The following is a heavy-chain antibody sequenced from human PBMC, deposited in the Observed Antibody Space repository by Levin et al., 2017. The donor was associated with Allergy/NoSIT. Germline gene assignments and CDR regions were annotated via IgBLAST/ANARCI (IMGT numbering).Heavy chain of an antibody. D-gene: IGHD6-19*01. J-gene: IGHJ3*01. CDR3: AKDRTTSGGWFIGLDVFDV. Sequence: SLKISCAASRFTFDDYAMHWVRQAPGKGLEWVSGITWNSGSIGYADSVKGRFTISRDNAKNSLFLQMNSLRAEDTALYYCAKDRTTSGGWFIGLDVFDVWGQGTMVTVSS. CDR1: RFTFDDYA. CDR2: ITWNSGSI. V-gene: IGHV3-9*01.